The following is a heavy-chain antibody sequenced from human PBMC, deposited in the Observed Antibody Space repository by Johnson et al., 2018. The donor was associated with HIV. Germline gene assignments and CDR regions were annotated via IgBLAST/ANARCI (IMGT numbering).Heavy chain of an antibody. J-gene: IGHJ3*02. D-gene: IGHD3-10*01. CDR3: ARVLWFGELFSRAFDI. Sequence: QVQLVESGGGVVQPGGSLRLSCAASAFTFSSYAIHWVRQAPGKGLEWVAFIHYDGNNKYYADSVKGRFTISRDNSKNTLYLQMNSLRAEDTAVYYCARVLWFGELFSRAFDIWGQGTMVTVSS. V-gene: IGHV3-30*02. CDR2: IHYDGNNK. CDR1: AFTFSSYA.